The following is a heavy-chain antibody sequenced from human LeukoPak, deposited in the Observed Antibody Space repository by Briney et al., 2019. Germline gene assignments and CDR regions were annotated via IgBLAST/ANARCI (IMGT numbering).Heavy chain of an antibody. J-gene: IGHJ4*02. CDR3: ARASTTVPNLLDH. CDR2: IKGDGSST. D-gene: IGHD4-17*01. CDR1: GFTFSTYW. Sequence: GGSLRLSCAASGFTFSTYWMHCVRQAPGKGLVWVARIKGDGSSTIYADSVKGRFTISRDNSKNTLYLQTSSLRAEDTAVYYCARASTTVPNLLDHWGRGTLVTVSS. V-gene: IGHV3-74*01.